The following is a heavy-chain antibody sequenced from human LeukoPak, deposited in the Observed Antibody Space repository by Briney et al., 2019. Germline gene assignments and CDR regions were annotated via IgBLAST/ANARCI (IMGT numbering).Heavy chain of an antibody. D-gene: IGHD6-19*01. CDR1: GFTFSSYA. CDR3: AKDLSVAGTRYYFDY. J-gene: IGHJ4*02. CDR2: ISGSGGST. Sequence: GGSLRLSCAASGFTFSSYAMSWVRQAPGKGLEWVSAISGSGGSTYYADSVKGRFTISRDNSKNTLYLQMNSLRAEDTAVYYCAKDLSVAGTRYYFDYWGQGTLVTVSS. V-gene: IGHV3-23*01.